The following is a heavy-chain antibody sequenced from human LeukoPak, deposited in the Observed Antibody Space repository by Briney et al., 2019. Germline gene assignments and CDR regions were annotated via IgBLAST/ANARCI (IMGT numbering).Heavy chain of an antibody. D-gene: IGHD6-25*01. CDR2: LYYGENA. CDR1: GDSISPISSSTYY. V-gene: IGHV4-39*01. CDR3: ARQLPTAAADTRGYFDY. Sequence: SETLSLTCTVSGDSISPISSSTYYWGWIRQAPGKGLEWIGSLYYGENAHYNPSLKSRATLSVDTSNNQFSLKLTSVTAADAALYFCARQLPTAAADTRGYFDYWGQGAVVTVSS. J-gene: IGHJ4*02.